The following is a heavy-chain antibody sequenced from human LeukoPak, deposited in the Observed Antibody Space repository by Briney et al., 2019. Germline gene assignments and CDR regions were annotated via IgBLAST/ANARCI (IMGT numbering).Heavy chain of an antibody. CDR2: INPNSGGT. D-gene: IGHD1-26*01. J-gene: IGHJ3*02. Sequence: ASVKVSCKASGYTFTGYYMHWVRQAPGQGLEWMGWINPNSGGTNYAQKFQGRVTMTRDTSISTAYMELNRLRSDDTAVYYCARVGPLGATYGPDAFDIWGQGTMVTVSS. CDR1: GYTFTGYY. CDR3: ARVGPLGATYGPDAFDI. V-gene: IGHV1-2*02.